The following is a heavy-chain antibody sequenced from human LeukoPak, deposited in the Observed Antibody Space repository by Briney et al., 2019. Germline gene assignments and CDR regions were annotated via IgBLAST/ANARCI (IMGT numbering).Heavy chain of an antibody. Sequence: GGSLRLSCAASGFTLDDYAMHSVRQAPGKGLGWVSGVSWSGAIKGYADSVKGRFTFSRDNAKNSLYLQMNSLRVEDMAFYYCAKGGGRYLEYFHHWGQGTLVTVSS. J-gene: IGHJ1*01. CDR3: AKGGGRYLEYFHH. CDR2: VSWSGAIK. D-gene: IGHD1-26*01. CDR1: GFTLDDYA. V-gene: IGHV3-9*03.